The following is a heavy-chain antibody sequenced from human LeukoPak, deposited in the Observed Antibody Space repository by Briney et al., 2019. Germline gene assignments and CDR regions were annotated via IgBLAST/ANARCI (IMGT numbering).Heavy chain of an antibody. CDR3: AKTGNPATGDY. V-gene: IGHV3-53*01. Sequence: PGGSLRLSCAASGFTFSSYSMNWVRQAPGKGLEWVSVIYSGGTTYYADSVKGRYTISRDNSKNTLYLQMNGLRAEDTAVYYCAKTGNPATGDYWGQGTLVTVSS. CDR1: GFTFSSYS. CDR2: IYSGGTT. D-gene: IGHD1-1*01. J-gene: IGHJ4*02.